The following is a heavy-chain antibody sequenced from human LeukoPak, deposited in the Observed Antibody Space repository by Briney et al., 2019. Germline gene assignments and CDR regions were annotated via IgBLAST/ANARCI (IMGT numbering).Heavy chain of an antibody. CDR3: ARLCEYQLLW. CDR1: GFTFSNYS. D-gene: IGHD2-2*01. CDR2: ISSTSNTI. Sequence: PGGSLRLSCGASGFTFSNYSMNWVRQAPGKGLEWISYISSTSNTIYYGDSVKGRFTISRDNAKNSLYLQMNSLRAEDTAVYYCARLCEYQLLWWGQGTLVTVSS. J-gene: IGHJ4*02. V-gene: IGHV3-48*04.